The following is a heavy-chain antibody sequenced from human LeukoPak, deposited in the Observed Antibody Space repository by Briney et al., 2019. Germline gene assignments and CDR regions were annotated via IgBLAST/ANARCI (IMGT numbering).Heavy chain of an antibody. CDR3: ARDILPRSSTSRGTGPFQH. J-gene: IGHJ1*01. V-gene: IGHV1-18*01. CDR2: ISAYNGNT. CDR1: GYTFTSYG. Sequence: GASVKVSCKASGYTFTSYGISWVRQAPGQGLEWMGWISAYNGNTNYAQKLQGRVTMTTDTSTSTAYMELRSLRSDDTAVYYCARDILPRSSTSRGTGPFQHWGQGTLVTVSS. D-gene: IGHD2-2*01.